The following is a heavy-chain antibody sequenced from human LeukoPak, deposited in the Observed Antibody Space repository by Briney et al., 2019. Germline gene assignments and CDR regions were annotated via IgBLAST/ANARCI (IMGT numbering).Heavy chain of an antibody. D-gene: IGHD1-1*01. J-gene: IGHJ4*02. Sequence: SETLSLTCAVYGGSFSGYYWSWIRQPPGKGLEWIGEINHSGSTNYNPSLKSRVTISVGTSKNQFSLKLSSVTAADTAVYYCERGRTPRFWNYWGQGTLVTVSS. CDR1: GGSFSGYY. CDR2: INHSGST. CDR3: ERGRTPRFWNY. V-gene: IGHV4-34*01.